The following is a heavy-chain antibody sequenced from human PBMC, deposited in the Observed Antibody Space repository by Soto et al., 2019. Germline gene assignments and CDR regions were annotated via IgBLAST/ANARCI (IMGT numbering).Heavy chain of an antibody. Sequence: GASVKVSCKASGGTFSRYSITWWRQAPGHGLEWKGRIIPIFGIASYAQKFQGRVTITADESTSTAYMELSSLRSDDMAVYYCAREDRDRETGLVPAAIDGMDVWGQGTTVTVSS. CDR3: AREDRDRETGLVPAAIDGMDV. J-gene: IGHJ6*02. D-gene: IGHD2-2*01. CDR2: IIPIFGIA. CDR1: GGTFSRYS. V-gene: IGHV1-69*13.